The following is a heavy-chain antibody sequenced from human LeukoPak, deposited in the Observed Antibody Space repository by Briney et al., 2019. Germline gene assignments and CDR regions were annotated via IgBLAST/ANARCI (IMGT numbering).Heavy chain of an antibody. CDR1: GFTFSNAW. CDR2: IKSKTDGGAI. J-gene: IGHJ3*02. D-gene: IGHD5-12*01. V-gene: IGHV3-15*01. CDR3: TTGGSSGYDPAFGI. Sequence: PGRSLRLSCAASGFTFSNAWMSWVRQAPGKGLEWVGRIKSKTDGGAIDYAAPVKGRFTISRDDSKNTLFLQMNSLKTEDSAVYYCTTGGSSGYDPAFGIWGQGTMVPVSS.